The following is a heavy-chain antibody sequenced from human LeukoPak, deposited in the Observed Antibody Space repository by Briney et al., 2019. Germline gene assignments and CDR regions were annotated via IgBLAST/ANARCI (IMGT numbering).Heavy chain of an antibody. D-gene: IGHD1-14*01. CDR3: ARELDLYNWNHGGGYYFDY. CDR2: ISSSGSTI. J-gene: IGHJ4*02. Sequence: GGSLRLSCAASGFTFSDYYMSWIRQAPVKGLEGVSYISSSGSTIYYGDSVKGRFPISRDNAKNSLYLQMNSLRAEDTAVYYCARELDLYNWNHGGGYYFDYWGQGTLVTVSS. V-gene: IGHV3-11*04. CDR1: GFTFSDYY.